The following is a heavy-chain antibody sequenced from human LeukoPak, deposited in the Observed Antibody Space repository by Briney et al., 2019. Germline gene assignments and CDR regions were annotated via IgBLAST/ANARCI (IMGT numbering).Heavy chain of an antibody. CDR3: ARRSGRRYEY. CDR1: GFTFSSYE. CDR2: ISGGGEST. J-gene: IGHJ4*02. V-gene: IGHV3-48*03. Sequence: GGSLRLSCAASGFTFSSYEMNWVRHAPGRGLEWVSHISGGGESTVYPDAVKGRFTISRDNAKNSLYLQVNSLRVEDTGVYYCARRSGRRYEYWGQGVLVTVSP. D-gene: IGHD5-24*01.